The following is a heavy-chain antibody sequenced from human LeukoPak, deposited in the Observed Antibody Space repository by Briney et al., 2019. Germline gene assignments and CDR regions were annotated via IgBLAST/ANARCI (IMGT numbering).Heavy chain of an antibody. D-gene: IGHD2-2*01. Sequence: PGGSLRLSCAASGFTYDDYAMLWVPHAPGKGLVWVSGISWNRGSIVYADSVKGRFTISRDNAKMSLYLQMNSLRAEDTALYYWAKGYCSSISCHADYWGQGTLVTASS. J-gene: IGHJ4*02. V-gene: IGHV3-9*01. CDR3: AKGYCSSISCHADY. CDR1: GFTYDDYA. CDR2: ISWNRGSI.